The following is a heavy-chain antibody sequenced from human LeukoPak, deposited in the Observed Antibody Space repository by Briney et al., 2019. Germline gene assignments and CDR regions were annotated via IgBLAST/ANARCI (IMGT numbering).Heavy chain of an antibody. V-gene: IGHV3-30*02. Sequence: GGSLRLSCAASGFTFSSYGIHWVRQAPGKGLEWVAFIRYDGSNKYYADSVKGRFTISRDNSKNTLYLQMNSLRAEDTAVYYCARIWIHYMDVWGKGTTVTVSS. J-gene: IGHJ6*03. CDR2: IRYDGSNK. D-gene: IGHD3-3*01. CDR1: GFTFSSYG. CDR3: ARIWIHYMDV.